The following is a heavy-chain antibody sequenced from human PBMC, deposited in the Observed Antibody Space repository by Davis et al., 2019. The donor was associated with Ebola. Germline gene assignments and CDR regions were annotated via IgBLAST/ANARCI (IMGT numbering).Heavy chain of an antibody. CDR3: ARVTSDYDFLTGYSGLLNFDY. J-gene: IGHJ4*02. D-gene: IGHD3-9*01. V-gene: IGHV1-18*01. CDR2: ISGYDGNT. Sequence: ASVKVSCKTSGYTFTTYSISWVRQAPGQRLEWMGWISGYDGNTNYARDFQGRVTMTTDTSTGTVYMELTSLRSDDTAVYYCARVTSDYDFLTGYSGLLNFDYWDQGTLVTVSS. CDR1: GYTFTTYS.